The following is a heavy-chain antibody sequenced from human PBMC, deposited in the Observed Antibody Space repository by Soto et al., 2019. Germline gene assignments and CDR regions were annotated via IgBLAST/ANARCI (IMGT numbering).Heavy chain of an antibody. CDR1: GGTFSSNA. CDR3: ARGPHYDYVYRAGYYYGMDV. J-gene: IGHJ6*02. CDR2: IIPMFGTP. D-gene: IGHD3-16*01. Sequence: QVQLAQSGAEVKKPGSSVKVSCKASGGTFSSNAISWVRQAPGQGIEWMGGIIPMFGTPKYAQKSQGRVTITADKSTSTAYMELSSLSSEDTAVYYCARGPHYDYVYRAGYYYGMDVWGQGTTVTVSS. V-gene: IGHV1-69*06.